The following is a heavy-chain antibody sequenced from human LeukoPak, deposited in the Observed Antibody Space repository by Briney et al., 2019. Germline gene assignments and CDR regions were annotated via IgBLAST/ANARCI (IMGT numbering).Heavy chain of an antibody. CDR1: GYTFTAYY. CDR3: ARDCGYDSQRMNYFDY. D-gene: IGHD5-12*01. Sequence: ASVKVSCKASGYTFTAYYIHWVRQAPGQGLEWMGRINANSGGTDYAQKFQGRVTMTRDTSLTTAYMELGRLKSDDTAVYYCARDCGYDSQRMNYFDYWGQGTLVTVSS. J-gene: IGHJ4*02. V-gene: IGHV1-2*06. CDR2: INANSGGT.